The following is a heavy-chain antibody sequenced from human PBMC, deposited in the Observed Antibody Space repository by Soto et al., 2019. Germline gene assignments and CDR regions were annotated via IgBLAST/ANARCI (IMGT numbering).Heavy chain of an antibody. V-gene: IGHV1-18*01. CDR3: ARTLYGDNVDY. CDR2: ISAYNGNT. Sequence: ASLKVSCKASGYTFTSYGISWVRQAPGQGLEWMGWISAYNGNTNYAQKLQGRVTMTTDTSTSTAYMELSSLRSEDTAVYYCARTLYGDNVDYWGQGTLVTVSS. D-gene: IGHD4-17*01. CDR1: GYTFTSYG. J-gene: IGHJ4*02.